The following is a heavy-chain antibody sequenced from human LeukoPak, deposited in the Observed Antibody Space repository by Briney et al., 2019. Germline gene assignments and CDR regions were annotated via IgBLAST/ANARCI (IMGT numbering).Heavy chain of an antibody. CDR3: ARDYYDSSGYLS. D-gene: IGHD3-22*01. CDR2: INWNGGST. V-gene: IGHV3-20*04. J-gene: IGHJ4*02. Sequence: GGSLRLSCAASGFTFYDYGMSWVRQAPGKGLEWVSGINWNGGSTGYADSVKGRFTISRDNAKNSLYLQMNSLRAEDTALYYCARDYYDSSGYLSWGQGTLVTVSS. CDR1: GFTFYDYG.